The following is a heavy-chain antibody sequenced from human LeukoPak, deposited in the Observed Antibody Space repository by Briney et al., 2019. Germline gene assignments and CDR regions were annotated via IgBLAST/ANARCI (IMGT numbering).Heavy chain of an antibody. CDR2: INPSESYT. CDR3: ARHRGHNWFDP. Sequence: GESLKISCKGSGYSFTSYCISWVRQMPGKGLEWMGKINPSESYTNYNPSFQGHVTISADKSISTASLQWNSLKASDTAVYYCARHRGHNWFDPWGQGTLVTVSS. J-gene: IGHJ5*02. D-gene: IGHD1-14*01. V-gene: IGHV5-10-1*01. CDR1: GYSFTSYC.